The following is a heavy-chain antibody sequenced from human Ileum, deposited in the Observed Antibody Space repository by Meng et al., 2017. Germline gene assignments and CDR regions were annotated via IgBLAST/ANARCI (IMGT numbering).Heavy chain of an antibody. CDR3: ARDPLAYCGGDCYTHLAY. CDR1: VFTFSSYA. J-gene: IGHJ4*02. D-gene: IGHD2-21*02. Sequence: QVQLVESGGGVVQPGRSLRLSCSVSVFTFSSYARHWVRQAPGKGLEWVAVISYDGSNKYYADSVKGRFTISRDNSKNTLYLQMNSLRAEDTAVYYCARDPLAYCGGDCYTHLAYWGQGTLVTVSS. V-gene: IGHV3-30-3*01. CDR2: ISYDGSNK.